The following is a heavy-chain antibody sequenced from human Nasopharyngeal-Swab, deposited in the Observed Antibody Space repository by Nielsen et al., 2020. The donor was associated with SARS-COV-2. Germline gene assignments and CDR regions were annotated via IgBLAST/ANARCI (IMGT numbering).Heavy chain of an antibody. J-gene: IGHJ4*02. Sequence: GGSLRLSCAASGFAFNEYAMHWVRQAPGKGLEWVSTISADGVTYYGDSVKGRFTSSRDNGKDSLYLHMDSLTTDDTALYYCAKGDNFYISGSYFDFWGPGTLVAVSS. CDR1: GFAFNEYA. CDR3: AKGDNFYISGSYFDF. D-gene: IGHD3-10*01. CDR2: ISADGVT. V-gene: IGHV3-43*02.